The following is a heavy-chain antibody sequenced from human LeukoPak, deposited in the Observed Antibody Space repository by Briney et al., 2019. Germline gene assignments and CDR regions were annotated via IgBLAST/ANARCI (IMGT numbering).Heavy chain of an antibody. CDR3: ARGHLVTNYYYYGMDV. CDR1: GFTFSSYA. V-gene: IGHV3-53*01. J-gene: IGHJ6*02. Sequence: PGGSLRLSCAASGFTFSSYAMHWVRQAPGKGLEWVSVIYSGGSTYYADSVKGRFTISRDNSKNTLYLQMNSLRAEDTAVYYRARGHLVTNYYYYGMDVWGQGTTVTVSS. CDR2: IYSGGST. D-gene: IGHD4-11*01.